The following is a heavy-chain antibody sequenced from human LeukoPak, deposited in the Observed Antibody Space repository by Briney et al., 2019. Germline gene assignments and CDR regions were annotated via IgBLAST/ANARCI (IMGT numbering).Heavy chain of an antibody. D-gene: IGHD3-10*01. CDR3: AKDRALRGRGLYYFDY. Sequence: GRSLRLSCAASGFTFDDYAMHWVRQAPGKGLEWVSGISWNSGSIGYADSMKGRFTISRGNAKNSLYLQMNSLRSEDTALYYCAKDRALRGRGLYYFDYWGQGTLVTVSS. V-gene: IGHV3-9*01. CDR2: ISWNSGSI. CDR1: GFTFDDYA. J-gene: IGHJ4*02.